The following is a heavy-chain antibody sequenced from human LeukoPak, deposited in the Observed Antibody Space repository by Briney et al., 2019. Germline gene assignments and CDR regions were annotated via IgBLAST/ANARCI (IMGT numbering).Heavy chain of an antibody. D-gene: IGHD4-17*01. CDR2: ISYSGNT. Sequence: PSETLSLTCTVSGDSISSSSYFWGWIRQPPGKGLEWIGSISYSGNTYYNPSLKSRVTISVDMSKNQFSLNLNSVTAADTAVYYCARPGYYGDYAFDYWGQGTLVTVSS. CDR1: GDSISSSSYF. J-gene: IGHJ4*02. V-gene: IGHV4-39*01. CDR3: ARPGYYGDYAFDY.